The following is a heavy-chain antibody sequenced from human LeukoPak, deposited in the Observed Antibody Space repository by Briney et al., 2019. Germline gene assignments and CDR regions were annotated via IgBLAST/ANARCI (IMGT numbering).Heavy chain of an antibody. D-gene: IGHD3-22*01. CDR1: GGSFSGYY. CDR2: MNPSGST. J-gene: IGHJ6*03. V-gene: IGHV4-34*01. Sequence: SETLSLTCAVYGGSFSGYYWTWIRQTPERGLEWIGEMNPSGSTSYNPSLKSRVTISVDTSKNQFSLKLSSVTAADMAVYYCARGRQDVTMIVVVMTAVSYYLDVWGKGTTVTVS. CDR3: ARGRQDVTMIVVVMTAVSYYLDV.